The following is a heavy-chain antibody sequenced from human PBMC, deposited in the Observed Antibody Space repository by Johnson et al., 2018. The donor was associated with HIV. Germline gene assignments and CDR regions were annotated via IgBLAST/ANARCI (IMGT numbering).Heavy chain of an antibody. CDR2: INSDGTNT. J-gene: IGHJ3*02. D-gene: IGHD3-16*01. Sequence: VQLVESGGGLVKPGGSLRLSCAASGFTFSNYWMHWVRQAPGKGLVWVSRINSDGTNTTYADSVKGRFTISRDHAKNTLYLQMHSLRAEDTAMYYCARGQGGAIPHDAFDIWGQGTMVTVFS. CDR3: ARGQGGAIPHDAFDI. CDR1: GFTFSNYW. V-gene: IGHV3-74*02.